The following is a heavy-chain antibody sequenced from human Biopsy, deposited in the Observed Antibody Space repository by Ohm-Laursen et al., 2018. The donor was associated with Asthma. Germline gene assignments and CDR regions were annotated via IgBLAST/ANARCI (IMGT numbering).Heavy chain of an antibody. D-gene: IGHD5-12*01. CDR2: ISYDGNHK. CDR1: GFTFSTYG. J-gene: IGHJ4*02. V-gene: IGHV3-30*18. Sequence: SLRLSCAASGFTFSTYGMHWVRQAQGKGLEWVAVISYDGNHKFYEDSVKGRFTISRDNSKNTLYLQMNSLRTEDTAVYYCAKRRGYSGHDNDYWGQGTLVIVSS. CDR3: AKRRGYSGHDNDY.